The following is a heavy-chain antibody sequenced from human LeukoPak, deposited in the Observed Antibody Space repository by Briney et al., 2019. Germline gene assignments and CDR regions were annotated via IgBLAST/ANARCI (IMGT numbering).Heavy chain of an antibody. D-gene: IGHD4-17*01. CDR1: GFPLRDHY. CDR2: ITSSGTTI. Sequence: KPGGSLRLSCTVSGFPLRDHYMSWFRKSPGRGLEWISWITSSGTTIDYADSVKGRFTISRDNTKNSIYLQMNSLRADDTAVYYCARDPDYGDPYWGQGTLVTVSS. V-gene: IGHV3-11*01. J-gene: IGHJ4*02. CDR3: ARDPDYGDPY.